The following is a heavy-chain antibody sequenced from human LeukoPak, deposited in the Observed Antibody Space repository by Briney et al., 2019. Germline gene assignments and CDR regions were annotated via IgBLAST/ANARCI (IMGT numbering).Heavy chain of an antibody. J-gene: IGHJ4*02. V-gene: IGHV6-1*01. CDR1: GDSVSSNSAA. CDR2: TYYRSKWYN. Sequence: TLSLTFAISGDSVSSNSAAWYWIRQSPSRGLEWLGMTYYRSKWYNDYAVSVKSRITINPDTSKNQFSLQLNSVAPADTAVYYCAREAGITRYFDYWGQGTLVTVSS. D-gene: IGHD6-19*01. CDR3: AREAGITRYFDY.